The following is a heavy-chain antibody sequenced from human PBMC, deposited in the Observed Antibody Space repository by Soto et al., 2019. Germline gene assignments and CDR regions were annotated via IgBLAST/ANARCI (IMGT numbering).Heavy chain of an antibody. CDR2: INAGNGNT. J-gene: IGHJ3*02. Sequence: GASVKVSCKASGYTFTSYSMHWVRQAPGQRLEWMGWINAGNGNTKYSQKFQGRVTITRDTSASTAYMELSSLRSEDTAVYYCAIPAMVRGVMLSLYAFDIWGQGTMVTVSS. CDR1: GYTFTSYS. D-gene: IGHD3-10*01. V-gene: IGHV1-3*01. CDR3: AIPAMVRGVMLSLYAFDI.